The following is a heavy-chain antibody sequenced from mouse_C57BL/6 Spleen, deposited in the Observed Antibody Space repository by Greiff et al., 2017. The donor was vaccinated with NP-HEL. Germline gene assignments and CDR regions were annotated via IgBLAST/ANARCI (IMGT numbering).Heavy chain of an antibody. CDR3: ARRYYGSSLDY. J-gene: IGHJ2*01. Sequence: ESGPGLVKPSQSLSLTCSVTGYSITSGYYWNWIRQFPGNKLEWMGYISYDGSNNYNPSLKNRISITRDTSKNQFFLKLNSVTTEDTATYYCARRYYGSSLDYWGQGTTLTVSS. CDR2: ISYDGSN. V-gene: IGHV3-6*01. CDR1: GYSITSGYY. D-gene: IGHD1-1*01.